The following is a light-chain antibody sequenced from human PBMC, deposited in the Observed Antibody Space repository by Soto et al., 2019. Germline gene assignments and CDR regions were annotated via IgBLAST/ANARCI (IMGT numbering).Light chain of an antibody. CDR1: QSINTY. CDR3: QQGYSTPWT. CDR2: TAS. Sequence: DIQITQSPSSLSSSLGDRVTITFRASQSINTYLHWYQQKAGKAPKLLISTASNLQGGVPSRFSASGSGTDFTLTLNSLQPEDFATYYCQQGYSTPWTFGQGTKVDIK. V-gene: IGKV1-39*01. J-gene: IGKJ1*01.